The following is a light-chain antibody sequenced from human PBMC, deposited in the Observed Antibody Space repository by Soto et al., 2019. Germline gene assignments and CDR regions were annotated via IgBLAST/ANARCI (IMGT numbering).Light chain of an antibody. Sequence: EIVLTQSPGTLSLSPGERATLSCRASQRISSRYLAWYQQKPGQAPRLLISGASTRATGIPDRFSGSGSGTDFTLTISRLEPEDFAGYFCQRYGSSPPFTFGQGTKVDIK. CDR3: QRYGSSPPFT. J-gene: IGKJ2*01. V-gene: IGKV3-20*01. CDR1: QRISSRY. CDR2: GAS.